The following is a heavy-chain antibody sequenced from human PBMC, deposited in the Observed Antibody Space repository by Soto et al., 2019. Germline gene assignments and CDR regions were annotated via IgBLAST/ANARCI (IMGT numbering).Heavy chain of an antibody. CDR3: AKAGSWSGYPLVDP. V-gene: IGHV3-23*01. D-gene: IGHD3-3*01. Sequence: EVQLLESGGGLVQPGGSLRLSCAASGFTFSSYAMSWVRQAPGKGLEWVSAISGSGGSTYYADSGKGRFTISRDNSKNALYLQMNSIRAEDTAVYYGAKAGSWSGYPLVDPWGQGTLVTVSS. CDR1: GFTFSSYA. J-gene: IGHJ5*02. CDR2: ISGSGGST.